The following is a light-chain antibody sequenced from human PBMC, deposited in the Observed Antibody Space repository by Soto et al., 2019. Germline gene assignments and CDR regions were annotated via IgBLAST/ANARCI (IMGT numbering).Light chain of an antibody. Sequence: QSVVTQPPSASGTPGQRVTISCSGSHSNVGSNTVCWFQHLPGTAPKLLIYSDYQRPSGVPDRFSGSKSGASASLAISGLQSADEGDYYCAVWDVRLTAWVFGGGTKVTVL. CDR1: HSNVGSNT. CDR2: SDY. CDR3: AVWDVRLTAWV. J-gene: IGLJ3*02. V-gene: IGLV1-44*01.